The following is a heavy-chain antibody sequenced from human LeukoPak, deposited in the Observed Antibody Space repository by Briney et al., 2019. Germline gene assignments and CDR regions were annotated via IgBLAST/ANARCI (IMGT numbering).Heavy chain of an antibody. CDR1: GFTFSSYW. J-gene: IGHJ6*02. CDR3: VRDMDV. CDR2: INQDGHEK. V-gene: IGHV3-7*05. Sequence: PGGSLRLSCVTSGFTFSSYWMTWVRQAPEKGLEWVANINQDGHEKNYVDSVKGRFTISRDNPKNSLYLQMNSLRAEDTAVYFCVRDMDVWAQGTTVTVSS.